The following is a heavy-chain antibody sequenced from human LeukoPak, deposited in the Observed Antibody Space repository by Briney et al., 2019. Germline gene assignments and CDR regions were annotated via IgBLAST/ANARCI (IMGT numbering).Heavy chain of an antibody. CDR3: ARHEIAAAGFDY. D-gene: IGHD6-13*01. CDR2: IYYSGST. CDR1: SSYV. J-gene: IGHJ4*02. V-gene: IGHV4-39*01. Sequence: SSYVMSWVRQAPGKGLEWIGSIYYSGSTYYNPSLKSRVTISVDTSKNQFSLKLSSVTAADTAVYYCARHEIAAAGFDYWGQGTLVTVSS.